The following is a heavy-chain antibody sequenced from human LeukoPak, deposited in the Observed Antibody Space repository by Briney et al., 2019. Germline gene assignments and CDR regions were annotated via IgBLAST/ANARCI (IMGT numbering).Heavy chain of an antibody. CDR1: GYTFTSYG. Sequence: VASVKVSCKASGYTFTSYGISWVRQAPGQGLEWMGWISVYNDNTNYAQKLQGRVTMTTDTPTSTAYMDLRSLRSDDTAVYYCARTPYSGSYYDPYYFDYWGQGTLVTVSS. CDR3: ARTPYSGSYYDPYYFDY. D-gene: IGHD1-26*01. V-gene: IGHV1-18*01. J-gene: IGHJ4*02. CDR2: ISVYNDNT.